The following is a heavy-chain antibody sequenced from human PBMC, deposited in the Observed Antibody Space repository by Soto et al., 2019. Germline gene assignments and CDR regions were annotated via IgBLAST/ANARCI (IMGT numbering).Heavy chain of an antibody. J-gene: IGHJ3*02. CDR1: GFTFSSYG. Sequence: GGSLRLSCAASGFTFSSYGMHWVRQAPGKGLEWVSVIRYDGSNKYYADSVKGRFTISRDNAKNTLYLQMNSLRAEDTAVYYCASAVANTRNGLDIWGQGTMVTVSS. CDR3: ASAVANTRNGLDI. D-gene: IGHD5-12*01. V-gene: IGHV3-33*03. CDR2: IRYDGSNK.